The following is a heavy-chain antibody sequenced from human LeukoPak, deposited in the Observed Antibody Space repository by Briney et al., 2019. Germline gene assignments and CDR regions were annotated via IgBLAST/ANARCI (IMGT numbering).Heavy chain of an antibody. CDR1: GFTFSSYA. J-gene: IGHJ4*02. Sequence: PGGSLRLSCAASGFTFSSYAMHWVRQAPGKGLEWVAVISYDGSNKYYADSVKGRFTISRDNSKNTLYLQMNSLRAEDTAVYYCAKAVLSIAAAGTVYYFDYWGQGTLVTVSS. D-gene: IGHD6-13*01. CDR3: AKAVLSIAAAGTVYYFDY. V-gene: IGHV3-30-3*01. CDR2: ISYDGSNK.